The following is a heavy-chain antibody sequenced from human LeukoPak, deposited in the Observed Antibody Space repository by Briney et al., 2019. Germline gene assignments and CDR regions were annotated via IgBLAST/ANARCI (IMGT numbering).Heavy chain of an antibody. CDR3: AKDWWFGELLYGFDY. CDR1: GGSISSYY. D-gene: IGHD3-10*01. J-gene: IGHJ4*02. V-gene: IGHV3-48*01. Sequence: PSETLSLTCTVSGGSISSYYWSWIRQPPGKGLEWLSYISSSSSTIYYADSVKGRFTISRDNSKNTLYLQMNSLRAEDTAVYYCAKDWWFGELLYGFDYWGQGTLVTVSS. CDR2: ISSSSSTI.